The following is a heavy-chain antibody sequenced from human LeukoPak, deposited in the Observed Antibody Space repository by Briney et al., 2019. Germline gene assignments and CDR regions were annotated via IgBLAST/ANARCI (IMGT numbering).Heavy chain of an antibody. V-gene: IGHV3-30*03. J-gene: IGHJ6*03. Sequence: PGESLTPSCAASGFTFINYVIHWVRQAPGKGLEWLAVILYDGTNEYYAGFVKGRFTISRDHSQSTVDLRMNTLGGADTAVYYCVRSPTYYNMDVWGKGTTVTVSS. CDR2: ILYDGTNE. CDR3: VRSPTYYNMDV. CDR1: GFTFINYV.